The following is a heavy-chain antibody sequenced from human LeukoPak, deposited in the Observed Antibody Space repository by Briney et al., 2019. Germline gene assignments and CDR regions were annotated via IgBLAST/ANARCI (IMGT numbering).Heavy chain of an antibody. CDR2: MNPNSGNT. CDR1: GYTFTDYY. D-gene: IGHD3-22*01. CDR3: ALGYYDSSGDAFDI. Sequence: GASVKVSCKGSGYTFTDYYIHWVRQAPGQGLEWMGWMNPNSGNTGYAQKFQGRVTMTRNTSISTAYMELSSLRSEDTAVYYCALGYYDSSGDAFDIWGQGTMVTVSS. V-gene: IGHV1-8*02. J-gene: IGHJ3*02.